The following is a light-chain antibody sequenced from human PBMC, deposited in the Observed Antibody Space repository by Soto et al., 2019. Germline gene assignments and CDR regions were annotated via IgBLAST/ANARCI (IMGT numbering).Light chain of an antibody. CDR1: QSVSSSY. V-gene: IGKV3-20*01. Sequence: EIVLTQSPGTLSLSPGERATLSCRASQSVSSSYLAWYQQKPGQAPRLLIYGASSRATGIPDRFSGSGSGTDFTLTISRLELEDLAVYYCQQYDSSTTTFGQGTKVAIK. CDR3: QQYDSSTTT. J-gene: IGKJ1*01. CDR2: GAS.